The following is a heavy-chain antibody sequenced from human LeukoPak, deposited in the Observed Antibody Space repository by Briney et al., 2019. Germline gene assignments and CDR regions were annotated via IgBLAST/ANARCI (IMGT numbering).Heavy chain of an antibody. V-gene: IGHV4-4*02. J-gene: IGHJ3*02. CDR3: ASRVVVVVAATPYNDAFDI. CDR2: IYHSGST. D-gene: IGHD2-15*01. Sequence: PSQTLSLTCTVSGGSISSSNWWSWVRQPPGKGLEWIGEIYHSGSTNYNPSLKSRVTISVDKSKNQFSLKLSSVTAADTAVYYCASRVVVVVAATPYNDAFDIWGQGTMVTVSS. CDR1: GGSISSSNW.